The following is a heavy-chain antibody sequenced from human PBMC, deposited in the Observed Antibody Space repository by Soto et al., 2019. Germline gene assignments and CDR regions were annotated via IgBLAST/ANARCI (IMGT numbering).Heavy chain of an antibody. CDR2: IWYDGSNK. CDR1: GFTFSSYG. Sequence: PGGSLRLSCAASGFTFSSYGMHWVRQAPGKGLEWVAVIWYDGSNKYYADSVKGRFTISRDNSKNTLYLQMNSLRAEDTAVYYCARKDYGDFKYYYGMDVWGQGTTVTVSS. V-gene: IGHV3-33*01. CDR3: ARKDYGDFKYYYGMDV. J-gene: IGHJ6*02. D-gene: IGHD4-17*01.